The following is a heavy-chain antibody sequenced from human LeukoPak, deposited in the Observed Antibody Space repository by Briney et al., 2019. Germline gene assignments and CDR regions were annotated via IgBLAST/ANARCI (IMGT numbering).Heavy chain of an antibody. CDR2: ISGSGGST. J-gene: IGHJ4*02. CDR3: AKPSGVASPIHIVGSDY. D-gene: IGHD2-21*01. V-gene: IGHV3-23*01. CDR1: GFTFSSYA. Sequence: GGSLRLSCAASGFTFSSYAMSWVRQAPGKGLEWVSAISGSGGSTYYADSVKGRFTISRDNSKNTLYLQMNSLRAEDTAVYYCAKPSGVASPIHIVGSDYWGQGTLVTVSS.